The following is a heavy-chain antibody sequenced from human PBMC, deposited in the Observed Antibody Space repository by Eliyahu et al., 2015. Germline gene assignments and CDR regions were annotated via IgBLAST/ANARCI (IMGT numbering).Heavy chain of an antibody. CDR3: VRGLGGANTHFDPNDPETLDN. Sequence: VQLQQWGAGLLKPSETLSLTCDVYGGSFSGNYWSWIRQSPGKGLEWIGEINHVGRRNYNPSLKSRVTISVDTSKNQFSLNLRSVTAADTAVYYCVRGLGGANTHFDPNDPETLDNWGQGTLVTVSS. CDR1: GGSFSGNY. V-gene: IGHV4-34*01. CDR2: INHVGRR. D-gene: IGHD1-26*01. J-gene: IGHJ4*02.